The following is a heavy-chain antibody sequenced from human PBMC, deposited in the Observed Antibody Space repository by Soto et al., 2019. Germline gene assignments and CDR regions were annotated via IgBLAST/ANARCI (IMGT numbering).Heavy chain of an antibody. CDR2: MNTNSANT. Sequence: QVQLVQSGAEVKKPGASVKVSCKASGYTFTSYDINWVRQATGQGLEWMGWMNTNSANTGYAQKFPGRVIMTRNNTTSTAYKELNSLRSKDTAVYYCARERSGYFDYWGQGTLVSVSS. CDR1: GYTFTSYD. CDR3: ARERSGYFDY. J-gene: IGHJ4*02. V-gene: IGHV1-8*01. D-gene: IGHD1-26*01.